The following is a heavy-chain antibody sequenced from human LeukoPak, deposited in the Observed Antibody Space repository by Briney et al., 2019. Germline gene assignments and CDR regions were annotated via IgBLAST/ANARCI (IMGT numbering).Heavy chain of an antibody. Sequence: SETLSLTCTVSGGSISSSGYFWTWIRQPAGKGLEWIGLIYTSGITNYNPSLKSRVTISVDTSKNQFSLKLTSVTAADTAVYYCARAYSSSPRDAFAIWGQGTMVTVSS. CDR3: ARAYSSSPRDAFAI. D-gene: IGHD6-13*01. V-gene: IGHV4-61*02. J-gene: IGHJ3*02. CDR1: GGSISSSGYF. CDR2: IYTSGIT.